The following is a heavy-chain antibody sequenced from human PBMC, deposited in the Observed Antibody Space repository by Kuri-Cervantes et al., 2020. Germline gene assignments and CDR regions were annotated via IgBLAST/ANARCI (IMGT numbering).Heavy chain of an antibody. CDR3: ARDPASFYYGSGFSYMDV. J-gene: IGHJ6*03. D-gene: IGHD3-10*01. V-gene: IGHV3-30-3*01. CDR2: ISYEGTKK. CDR1: GFTFSNAW. Sequence: GGSLRFSCAASGFTFSNAWMSWVRQAPGKGLEWVAVISYEGTKKDYGDSVKGRFTISRDNSKNTLYLQMNSLRAEDTAVYFCARDPASFYYGSGFSYMDVWSTGTTVTVSS.